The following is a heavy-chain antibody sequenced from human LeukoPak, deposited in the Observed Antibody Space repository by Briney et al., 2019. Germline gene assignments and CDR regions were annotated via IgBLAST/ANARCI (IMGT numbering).Heavy chain of an antibody. CDR1: GFTFSSYA. J-gene: IGHJ4*02. V-gene: IGHV3-23*01. Sequence: GGSLRLSCAASGFTFSSYAMSWVRQAPGKGLQWVSTITGSGDNTYYADSVKGRFTISRDNSKNTLYPQMNSLRAEDTAVYYCAKAALPYQLLSDFDYWGQGTLVTVSS. CDR2: ITGSGDNT. CDR3: AKAALPYQLLSDFDY. D-gene: IGHD2-2*01.